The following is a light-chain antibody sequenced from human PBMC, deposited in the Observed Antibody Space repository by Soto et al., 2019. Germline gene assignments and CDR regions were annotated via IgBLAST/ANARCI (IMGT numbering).Light chain of an antibody. CDR3: QQRSNWPPRVT. J-gene: IGKJ5*01. Sequence: EMVVTQSPATLSVSPGERATLSCRASQGVSSYLAWYQQKPGQAPRLLLYDASNRATGIPARFSGSGSGTDFTLTISSLEPEDFAVYYCQQRSNWPPRVTFGQGTRLEIK. CDR1: QGVSSY. V-gene: IGKV3-11*01. CDR2: DAS.